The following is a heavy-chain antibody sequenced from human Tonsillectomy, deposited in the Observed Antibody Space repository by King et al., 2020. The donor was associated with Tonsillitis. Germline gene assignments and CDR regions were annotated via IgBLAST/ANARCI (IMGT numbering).Heavy chain of an antibody. D-gene: IGHD1-26*01. Sequence: QLVQSGAEVKKPGESLKISCKGSGYSFTNYWIGWVRQMPGKGLEWMGTIYPGDSDTRYSPSFQGQVTISADKSISTAYLQWSSLKASDTAMYYCGRHAVGATYGHWYFDLWGRGTLVTVSS. CDR2: IYPGDSDT. CDR3: GRHAVGATYGHWYFDL. CDR1: GYSFTNYW. J-gene: IGHJ2*01. V-gene: IGHV5-51*01.